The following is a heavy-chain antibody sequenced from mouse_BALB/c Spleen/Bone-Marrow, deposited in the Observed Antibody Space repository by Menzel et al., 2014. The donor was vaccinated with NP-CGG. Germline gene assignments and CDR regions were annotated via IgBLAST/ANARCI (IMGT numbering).Heavy chain of an antibody. CDR1: GYTFXSYW. J-gene: IGHJ2*01. CDR2: IDPSDSET. Sequence: QVHVKQSGAELVRPGTPVKLSCKASGYTFXSYWMNWVKQRPGRGLEWIGRIDPSDSETHYNQKFKDKATLTVDKSSSTAYIQLSSLTSEDSAVYYCARWGAYFDYWGQGTTLTVSS. V-gene: IGHV1-61*01. CDR3: ARWGAYFDY.